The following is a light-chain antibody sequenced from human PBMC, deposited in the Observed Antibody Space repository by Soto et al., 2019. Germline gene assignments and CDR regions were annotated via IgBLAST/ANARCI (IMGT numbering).Light chain of an antibody. CDR2: DAS. CDR1: QSVSSY. Sequence: EIVLTQSPATLSLSPGERSTLSCRASQSVSSYLAWYQQKPGQAPRLLIYDASNRATGIPARCSGGGSWTDLTLTISSLEPKDFAVYYCQQRSNWPPITFGQGTRLEIK. CDR3: QQRSNWPPIT. V-gene: IGKV3-11*01. J-gene: IGKJ5*01.